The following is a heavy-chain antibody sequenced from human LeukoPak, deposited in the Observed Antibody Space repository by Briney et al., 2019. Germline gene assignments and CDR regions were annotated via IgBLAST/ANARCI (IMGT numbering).Heavy chain of an antibody. J-gene: IGHJ4*01. V-gene: IGHV3-7*01. Sequence: GGSLRLSCAVSGFTFSDYWMNWVRQAPGKGLEWVASIRQDGGEKSYVDSVKGRLTISRDNTKRSLYLQMSSLRAEDTAVYYCARDGTAAGLYFDLWGQGTLATVSS. CDR3: ARDGTAAGLYFDL. CDR2: IRQDGGEK. CDR1: GFTFSDYW. D-gene: IGHD6-13*01.